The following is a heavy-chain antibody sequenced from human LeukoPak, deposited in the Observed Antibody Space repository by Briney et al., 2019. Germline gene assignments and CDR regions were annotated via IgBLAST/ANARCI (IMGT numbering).Heavy chain of an antibody. V-gene: IGHV1-2*02. CDR2: INPNSGGT. D-gene: IGHD6-13*01. J-gene: IGHJ4*02. Sequence: EASVKVSCKASGCTFTGYYMHWVRQAPGQGLEWMGWINPNSGGTNYAQKFQGRVTMTRDTSISTAYMELSRLRSDDTAVYYCARSPYYSSSWYTDYWGQGTLVTVSS. CDR1: GCTFTGYY. CDR3: ARSPYYSSSWYTDY.